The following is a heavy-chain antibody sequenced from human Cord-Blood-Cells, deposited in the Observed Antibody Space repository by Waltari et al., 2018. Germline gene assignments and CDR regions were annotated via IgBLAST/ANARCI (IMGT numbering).Heavy chain of an antibody. Sequence: EVQLVESGGGLVKPGGSLRLSCAASGFTFSNAWMSWVRQAPGKGLEWVGRTKSKTDGGTTDYAAPVKGRFTISRDDSKNTLYLQMNSLKTEDTAVYYCTAHEAGYWGQGTLVTVSS. CDR3: TAHEAGY. D-gene: IGHD6-19*01. J-gene: IGHJ4*02. CDR2: TKSKTDGGTT. CDR1: GFTFSNAW. V-gene: IGHV3-15*01.